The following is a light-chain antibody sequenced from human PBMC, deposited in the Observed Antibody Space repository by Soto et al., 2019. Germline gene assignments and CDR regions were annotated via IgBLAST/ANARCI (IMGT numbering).Light chain of an antibody. CDR3: QQYTSPWT. CDR1: QSISSW. J-gene: IGKJ1*01. Sequence: DIQMTQSPSTLSASVGDRVTITCRASQSISSWLAWYQQKPGKAPKLLIYDASSFESGVPSRFSGSGSGTEFTLTISSLQPDDFATYYCQQYTSPWTFGQGTKVDIK. V-gene: IGKV1-5*01. CDR2: DAS.